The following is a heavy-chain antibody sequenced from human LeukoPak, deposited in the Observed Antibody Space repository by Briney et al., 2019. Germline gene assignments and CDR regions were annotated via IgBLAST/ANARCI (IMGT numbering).Heavy chain of an antibody. D-gene: IGHD3-22*01. Sequence: SETLSLTCTVSGGSISSYYWSWIRQPPGKGLEWIGYIYTSGSTNYNPSLKSRGTMSVDTSKNQFSLTLTSVTAADTAVYSCARHAPYYYDSGVYYSWYMDVWGKGTTVTVSS. CDR1: GGSISSYY. CDR2: IYTSGST. V-gene: IGHV4-4*09. CDR3: ARHAPYYYDSGVYYSWYMDV. J-gene: IGHJ6*03.